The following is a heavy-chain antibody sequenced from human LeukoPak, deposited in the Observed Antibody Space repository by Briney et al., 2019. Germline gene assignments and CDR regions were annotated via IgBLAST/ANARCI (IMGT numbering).Heavy chain of an antibody. J-gene: IGHJ4*02. CDR1: GFTSSSYS. CDR3: ARFMATVSVNYFDY. Sequence: GGSLRLSCAASGFTSSSYSMNWVRQAPGKGLEWVSVIYSGGSTYYADSVKGRFTISRDNSKNTLYLQMNSLRAEDTAVYYCARFMATVSVNYFDYWGQGTLVTVSS. D-gene: IGHD4-17*01. CDR2: IYSGGST. V-gene: IGHV3-66*01.